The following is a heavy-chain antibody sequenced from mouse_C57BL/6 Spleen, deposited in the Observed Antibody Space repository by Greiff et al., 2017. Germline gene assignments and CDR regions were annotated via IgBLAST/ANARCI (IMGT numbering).Heavy chain of an antibody. Sequence: VQLQQSGAELARPGASMKLPCKASGYPFTSYGISWVKQRTGQGLGWIGEIYPRSGNTYYNEKFKGKATLTADKSSSTAYMELRSLTSEDSAVYFCATGTDYAMDYWGQGTSVTVSS. V-gene: IGHV1-81*01. J-gene: IGHJ4*01. CDR3: ATGTDYAMDY. D-gene: IGHD4-1*01. CDR2: IYPRSGNT. CDR1: GYPFTSYG.